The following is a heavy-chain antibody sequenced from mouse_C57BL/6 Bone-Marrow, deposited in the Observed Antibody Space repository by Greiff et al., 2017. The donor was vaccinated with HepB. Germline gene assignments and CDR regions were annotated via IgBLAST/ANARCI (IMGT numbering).Heavy chain of an antibody. V-gene: IGHV1-19*01. CDR1: GYTFTDYY. CDR3: ARKKDVYYGNYFYAMDY. CDR2: INPYNGGT. J-gene: IGHJ4*01. Sequence: EVQLQQSGPVLVKPGASVKMSCKASGYTFTDYYMNWVKQSHGKSLEWIGVINPYNGGTSYNQKFKGKATLTVDKSSSTAYMELNSLTSEDSAVYYCARKKDVYYGNYFYAMDYWGQGTSVTVSS. D-gene: IGHD2-1*01.